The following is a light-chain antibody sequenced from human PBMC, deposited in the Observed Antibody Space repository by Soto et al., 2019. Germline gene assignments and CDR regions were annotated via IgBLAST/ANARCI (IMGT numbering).Light chain of an antibody. J-gene: IGKJ1*01. CDR2: GAS. Sequence: EIVRTQSPATLSVSPGERATLSCRASPSVSGSLAWYQQKPGQAPRLIIYGASTRATGIPARFSGSGSGTEFTLTINSLQSEDFAVYYGQQYKDWPTWTFGQGTKVDIK. CDR3: QQYKDWPTWT. CDR1: PSVSGS. V-gene: IGKV3-15*01.